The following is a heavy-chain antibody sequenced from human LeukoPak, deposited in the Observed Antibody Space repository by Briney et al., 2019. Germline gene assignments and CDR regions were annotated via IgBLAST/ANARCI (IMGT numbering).Heavy chain of an antibody. CDR1: GFTFSNYW. V-gene: IGHV3-74*03. J-gene: IGHJ5*02. Sequence: GGSLRLSCAASGFTFSNYWVHWVRQAPGKGLVWVSRINRDGSTTKYADSVKGRFTISRDNSKNTLYLQMNSLRAEDTAVYYCAKDRPVNKVVVAATSYNWFDPWGQGTLVTVSS. CDR2: INRDGSTT. D-gene: IGHD2-15*01. CDR3: AKDRPVNKVVVAATSYNWFDP.